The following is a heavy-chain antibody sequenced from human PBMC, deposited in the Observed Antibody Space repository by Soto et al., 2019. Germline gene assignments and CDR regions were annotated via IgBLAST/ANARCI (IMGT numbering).Heavy chain of an antibody. V-gene: IGHV3-23*01. CDR3: AKGVRFLEWLSDVKDAFNI. CDR1: GFTFSSYA. D-gene: IGHD3-3*01. J-gene: IGHJ3*02. CDR2: VSGGGGST. Sequence: EVQLLESGGGLVPPGGSLRLSCAASGFTFSSYAMSWVRQSPGKGLEWVAAVSGGGGSTYYADSVTGRFIISRDNSRDTLYLQINSLRVEDTAKYYCAKGVRFLEWLSDVKDAFNIWGQGTMVTVSS.